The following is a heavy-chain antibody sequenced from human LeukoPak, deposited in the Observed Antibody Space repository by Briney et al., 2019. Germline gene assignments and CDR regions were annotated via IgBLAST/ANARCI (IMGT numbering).Heavy chain of an antibody. D-gene: IGHD3-16*02. CDR2: IYYSGST. CDR3: ARGVRLGELSLYYFDY. Sequence: SETLSLTCTVSGGSISSYYWSWIRQPPGKGLEWIGYIYYSGSTNYNPSLKSRVTISVDTSKNQFSLKLSSVTAADTAVYYCARGVRLGELSLYYFDYWGQGTLVTVSS. J-gene: IGHJ4*02. V-gene: IGHV4-59*01. CDR1: GGSISSYY.